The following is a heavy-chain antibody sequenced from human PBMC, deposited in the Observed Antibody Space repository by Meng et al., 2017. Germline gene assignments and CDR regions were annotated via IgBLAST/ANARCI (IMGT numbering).Heavy chain of an antibody. Sequence: ASVKVSCKVSGYTLTELSMHWVRQAPGKGLEWMGGFDPEDGETIYAQKFQGRVTMTEDTSTDTAYMELSSLRSEDTAVYYCAVSLSRVGAFDTWGQGTMVTVSS. D-gene: IGHD2/OR15-2a*01. J-gene: IGHJ3*02. V-gene: IGHV1-24*01. CDR3: AVSLSRVGAFDT. CDR1: GYTLTELS. CDR2: FDPEDGET.